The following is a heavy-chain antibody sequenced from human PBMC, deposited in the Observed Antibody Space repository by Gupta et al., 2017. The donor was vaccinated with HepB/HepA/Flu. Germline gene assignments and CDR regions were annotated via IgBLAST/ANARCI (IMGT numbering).Heavy chain of an antibody. V-gene: IGHV4-39*01. CDR2: IYYSGNT. CDR1: GGSMSSRSHY. CDR3: ARLTYYYDSSGYSLGAFDI. Sequence: QLQPQESGPGLVKPSETLSLTCTVSGGSMSSRSHYWSWIRQPPGKGLEWIGTIYYSGNTYYKTSLKSRVTISVDTSNNQFSLKLSSVTATDTAVYYCARLTYYYDSSGYSLGAFDIWGQGTMVTVS. J-gene: IGHJ3*02. D-gene: IGHD3-22*01.